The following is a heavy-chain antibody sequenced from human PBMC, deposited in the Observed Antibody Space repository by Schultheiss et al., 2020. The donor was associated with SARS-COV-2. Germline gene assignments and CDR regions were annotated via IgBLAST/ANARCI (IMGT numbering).Heavy chain of an antibody. V-gene: IGHV1-18*04. J-gene: IGHJ6*03. D-gene: IGHD5-12*01. CDR1: GYTFTGYY. Sequence: ASVKVSCKASGYTFTGYYMHWVRQAPGQGLEWMGWISAYNGNTNYAQKLQGRVTMTTDTSTSTAYMELSSLRSEDTAVYYCARRGNIVATFPYYYYMDVWGKGTTVTVSS. CDR2: ISAYNGNT. CDR3: ARRGNIVATFPYYYYMDV.